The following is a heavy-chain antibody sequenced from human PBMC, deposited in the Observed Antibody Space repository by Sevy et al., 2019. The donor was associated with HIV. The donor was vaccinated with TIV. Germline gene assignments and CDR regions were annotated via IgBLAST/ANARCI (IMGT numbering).Heavy chain of an antibody. CDR1: GFTFRTSG. J-gene: IGHJ4*02. V-gene: IGHV3-30*18. CDR2: ISYDEAHK. CDR3: AKDYAAGITMVRGAYRARGDYFDY. D-gene: IGHD3-10*01. Sequence: GGALRLSCVTSGFTFRTSGMHWVRQSPGKGLEWVAVISYDEAHKNYADSVKGRFRISKDNSKNKLYLQMSSLRTEDTAVYYCAKDYAAGITMVRGAYRARGDYFDYWGQGTQVTVSS.